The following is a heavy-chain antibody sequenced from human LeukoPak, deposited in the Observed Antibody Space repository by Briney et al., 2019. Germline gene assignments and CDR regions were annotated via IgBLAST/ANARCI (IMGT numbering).Heavy chain of an antibody. V-gene: IGHV4-39*07. CDR1: GGSISSSSYY. D-gene: IGHD3-10*01. Sequence: PSETLSLTCTVSGGSISSSSYYWGWIRQPPGKGLEWIGSIYYSGSTYYNPSLKSRVTISVDTSKNQFSLKLSSVTAADTAVYYCARVHMVRGVIIAFDIWGQGTMVTVSS. CDR2: IYYSGST. CDR3: ARVHMVRGVIIAFDI. J-gene: IGHJ3*02.